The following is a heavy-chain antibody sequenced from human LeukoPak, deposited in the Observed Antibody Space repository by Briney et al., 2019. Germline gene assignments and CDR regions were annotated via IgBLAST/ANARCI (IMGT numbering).Heavy chain of an antibody. CDR2: IYPGDSET. CDR3: ARHNSRYTGNYAFDY. V-gene: IGHV5-51*01. CDR1: KDTFDNYW. Sequence: GESLKISCNGSKDTFDNYWSGWVRQMPGKGLEWMGIIYPGDSETRYSPSFQGQVTMSADKSITTAYLQWSSLRASDTAMYYCARHNSRYTGNYAFDYWGQGSLVTVSS. D-gene: IGHD1-26*01. J-gene: IGHJ4*02.